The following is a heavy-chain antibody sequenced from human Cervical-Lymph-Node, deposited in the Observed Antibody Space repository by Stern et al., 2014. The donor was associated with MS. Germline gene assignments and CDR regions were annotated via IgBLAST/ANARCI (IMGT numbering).Heavy chain of an antibody. CDR3: ARDVSSSPDAFDT. D-gene: IGHD6-6*01. CDR2: TYHRSRWYY. J-gene: IGHJ3*02. CDR1: GDSVSSNRAT. Sequence: DQLVESGPGLVKPSQTLSLTCAISGDSVSSNRATWSWIRQSPSRGLEWLGRTYHRSRWYYDYAISVKSRVTISPDTSNNQFSLRLNSVTPEDTAVYYCARDVSSSPDAFDTWGLGTMVVVSS. V-gene: IGHV6-1*01.